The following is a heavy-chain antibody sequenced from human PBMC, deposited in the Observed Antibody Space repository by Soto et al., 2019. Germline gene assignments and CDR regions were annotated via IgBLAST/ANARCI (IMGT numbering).Heavy chain of an antibody. CDR1: GYTFTRYY. CDR3: ARIRIEASVLDL. CDR2: INPYSGDT. Sequence: QGQQVQSGSEVRKPGASVKVSCTTSGYTFTRYYIHWVRQAPGQGLEWMGWINPYSGDTKYDQKFQGRVTLTRDTSTSTAYMELISLRSDDTAVYYCARIRIEASVLDLWGQGTLVTASS. D-gene: IGHD2-8*01. V-gene: IGHV1-2*02. J-gene: IGHJ5*02.